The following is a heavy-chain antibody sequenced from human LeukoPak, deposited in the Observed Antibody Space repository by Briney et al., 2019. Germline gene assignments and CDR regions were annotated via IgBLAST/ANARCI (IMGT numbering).Heavy chain of an antibody. J-gene: IGHJ4*02. Sequence: SETLSLTCTVSGGSISSSSYYWGWIRQPPGKGLEWIGSIYYSGSTHYNPSLKSRVTISVDTSKNQFSLKLSSVTAADTAVYYCARGKAGIAHYWGQGTLVTVSS. D-gene: IGHD6-13*01. V-gene: IGHV4-39*07. CDR1: GGSISSSSYY. CDR3: ARGKAGIAHY. CDR2: IYYSGST.